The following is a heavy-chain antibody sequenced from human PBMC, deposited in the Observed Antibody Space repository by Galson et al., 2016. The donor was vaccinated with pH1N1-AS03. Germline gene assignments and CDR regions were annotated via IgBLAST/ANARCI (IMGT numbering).Heavy chain of an antibody. CDR1: GYIFTGFH. J-gene: IGHJ6*02. CDR2: INPNNSVT. D-gene: IGHD1-26*01. V-gene: IGHV1-2*04. Sequence: SVKVSCKASGYIFTGFHVHWVRQAPGQGLEWMGWINPNNSVTNYAQKFEAWVTMTGDTSISTAYLELYGLKSDDTAVYYCARDPRGPCSSATCATTYYFDMDVWGQGTTVIVSS. CDR3: ARDPRGPCSSATCATTYYFDMDV.